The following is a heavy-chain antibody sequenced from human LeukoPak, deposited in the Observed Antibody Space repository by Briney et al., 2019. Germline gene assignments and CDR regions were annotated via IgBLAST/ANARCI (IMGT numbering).Heavy chain of an antibody. CDR2: IIPIFGTA. D-gene: IGHD5-12*01. CDR1: GGTFISYA. V-gene: IGHV1-69*13. CDR3: ARGRATDLSYYYYGMDV. J-gene: IGHJ6*02. Sequence: SVKVSCKASGGTFISYAISWVRQAPGQGLEWMGGIIPIFGTANYAQKFQGRVTITADESTSTAYMELSSLRSEDTAVYYCARGRATDLSYYYYGMDVWGQGTTVTVSS.